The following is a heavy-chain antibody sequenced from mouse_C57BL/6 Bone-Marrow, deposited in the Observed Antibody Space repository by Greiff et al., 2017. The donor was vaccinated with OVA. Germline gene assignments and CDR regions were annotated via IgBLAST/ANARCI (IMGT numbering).Heavy chain of an antibody. CDR3: ARTEYYDYSYYYAMDY. CDR2: IDPSDSYT. J-gene: IGHJ4*01. V-gene: IGHV1-50*01. CDR1: GYTFTSYW. D-gene: IGHD2-4*01. Sequence: QVQLQQPGAELVKPGASVKLSCKASGYTFTSYWMQWVKQRPGQGLEWIGEIDPSDSYTNSNQKFKGKATLTVDTSSSTAYMQLSSLTSEDSAVYYCARTEYYDYSYYYAMDYWGQGTSVTVSS.